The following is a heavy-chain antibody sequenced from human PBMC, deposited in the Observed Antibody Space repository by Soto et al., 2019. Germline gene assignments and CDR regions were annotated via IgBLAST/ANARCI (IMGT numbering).Heavy chain of an antibody. CDR2: VIPILGTA. V-gene: IGHV1-69*01. CDR3: ARLGHPGH. J-gene: IGHJ4*02. Sequence: QVQLVQSGAEVKKPGSSVKVSCTASGGSLRNSAISWVRQAPGQRLEWMGGVIPILGTANYERKFQSRVTMTAAEATTTAYSALSSLSPVDRAVYYCARLGHPGHWGPGTLVIVSS. CDR1: GGSLRNSA. D-gene: IGHD3-10*01.